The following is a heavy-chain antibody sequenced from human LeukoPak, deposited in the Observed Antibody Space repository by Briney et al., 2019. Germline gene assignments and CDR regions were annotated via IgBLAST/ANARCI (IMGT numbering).Heavy chain of an antibody. D-gene: IGHD3-9*01. V-gene: IGHV3-48*04. CDR2: IRGSSSAM. Sequence: GGSLRLSCAASGFSFSEYSMNWVRQAPGEGLEWVSNIRGSSSAMNYADSVKGRFTISRDNAKNSLYLEMSSLRAEDTAVYYCARDRDWSFDYWGQGTLVTVSS. J-gene: IGHJ4*02. CDR1: GFSFSEYS. CDR3: ARDRDWSFDY.